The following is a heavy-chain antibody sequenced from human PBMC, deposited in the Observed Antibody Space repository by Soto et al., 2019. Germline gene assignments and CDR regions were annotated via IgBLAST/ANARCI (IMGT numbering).Heavy chain of an antibody. D-gene: IGHD4-17*01. Sequence: SETLSLTCTVSGGSVTNSSYYWGWIRQSPGKGLEWIGSVYYRGRSYSKSSVKSRVTISVDTSKNRFSLSLNSVTASDTAVYFCVSQRTTVPTQAYFDYWGPAALVTVSS. V-gene: IGHV4-39*01. CDR2: VYYRGRS. CDR1: GGSVTNSSYY. CDR3: VSQRTTVPTQAYFDY. J-gene: IGHJ4*02.